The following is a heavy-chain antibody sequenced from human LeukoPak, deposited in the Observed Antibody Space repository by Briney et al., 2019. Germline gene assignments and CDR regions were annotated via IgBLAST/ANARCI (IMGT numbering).Heavy chain of an antibody. J-gene: IGHJ4*02. V-gene: IGHV1-18*01. CDR3: ARDSRHYYDSSGSDY. CDR1: GYTFTSYG. Sequence: ASVKVSCKASGYTFTSYGISWVRQAPGQGLEWMGWISAYNGNTNYAQKLQGRVTMTTDTSTSTAYMELRSLRSDDTAVYYCARDSRHYYDSSGSDYWGQGTLVTVSS. D-gene: IGHD3-22*01. CDR2: ISAYNGNT.